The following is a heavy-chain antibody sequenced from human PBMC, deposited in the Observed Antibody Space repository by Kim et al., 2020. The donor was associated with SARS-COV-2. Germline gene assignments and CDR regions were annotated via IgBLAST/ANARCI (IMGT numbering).Heavy chain of an antibody. D-gene: IGHD3-16*02. CDR3: ATGAYDYVWGSYRYRDY. V-gene: IGHV3-72*01. CDR2: TRNKANSYTT. Sequence: GGSLRLSCAASGFTFSDYYMDWVRQAPGKGLEWVGRTRNKANSYTTEYAASVKGRFTISRDDSKNSLYLQMNSLKTEDTAVYYCATGAYDYVWGSYRYRDYWGQGTLVTVSS. J-gene: IGHJ4*02. CDR1: GFTFSDYY.